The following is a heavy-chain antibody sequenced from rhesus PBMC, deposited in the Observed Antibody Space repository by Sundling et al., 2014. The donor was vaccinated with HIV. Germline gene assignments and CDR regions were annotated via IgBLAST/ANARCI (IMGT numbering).Heavy chain of an antibody. CDR1: GGSISSSNW. J-gene: IGHJ4*01. CDR2: IYGSGGST. D-gene: IGHD4-29*01. Sequence: QVQLQESGPAVVKPSETLSLTCAVSGGSISSSNWWSWIRQSPGKGLEWIGGIYGSGGSTKYNPSLKSRVTISIDTSKNQFSLKLSSVTAADTAVYYCARSLRTVAVDYWGQGVLVTVSS. CDR3: ARSLRTVAVDY. V-gene: IGHV4-93*02.